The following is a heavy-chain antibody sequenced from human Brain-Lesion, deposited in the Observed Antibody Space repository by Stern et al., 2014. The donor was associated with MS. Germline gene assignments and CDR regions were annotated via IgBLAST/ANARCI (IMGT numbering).Heavy chain of an antibody. CDR3: ARQETYNGSGRRPSFFDY. CDR2: ISYGGTT. V-gene: IGHV4-39*01. J-gene: IGHJ4*02. Sequence: MQLVESGPGLVKPSETLSLTCTVSGGSISSSSYYWAWIRQPPGKGLEWIGGISYGGTTFYKPSLKSRMTISVNPSKNHLPLNLTSVTAADTAVFYCARQETYNGSGRRPSFFDYWGQGTLVTVSS. CDR1: GGSISSSSYY. D-gene: IGHD3-10*01.